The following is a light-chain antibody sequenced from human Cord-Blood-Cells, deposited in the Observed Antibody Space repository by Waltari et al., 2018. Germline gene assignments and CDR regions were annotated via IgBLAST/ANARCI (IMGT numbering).Light chain of an antibody. Sequence: QSVLTQPPSASGTPGQRVTISCSGSSSNIGSNYVYWYQQLPGTAPKLLIYRNKQRPSGVPYRFSGSKAGTSASLAISGLRSEDEADYYCAAWDDSFNWVFGGGTKLTVL. CDR1: SSNIGSNY. CDR2: RNK. CDR3: AAWDDSFNWV. J-gene: IGLJ3*02. V-gene: IGLV1-47*01.